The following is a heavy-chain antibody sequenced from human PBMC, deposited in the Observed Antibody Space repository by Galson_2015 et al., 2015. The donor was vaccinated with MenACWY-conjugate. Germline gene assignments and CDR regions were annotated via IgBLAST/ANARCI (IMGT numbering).Heavy chain of an antibody. Sequence: SLRLSCAASGFTFNNYAMNWVRQAPGKGLEWVSGISASGGSTIYVDSVEGRFTIARDNSGNTLNLQMNSLRVEDTAVYYCAKGGSQLLWNNYVDFWGQGTLVTVSS. CDR3: AKGGSQLLWNNYVDF. J-gene: IGHJ4*02. V-gene: IGHV3-23*01. CDR1: GFTFNNYA. CDR2: ISASGGST. D-gene: IGHD1-26*01.